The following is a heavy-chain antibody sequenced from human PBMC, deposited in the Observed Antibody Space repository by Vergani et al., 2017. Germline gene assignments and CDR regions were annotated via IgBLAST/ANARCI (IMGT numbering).Heavy chain of an antibody. CDR1: GYTFTSYY. CDR2: ISAQTGNT. V-gene: IGHV1-18*04. D-gene: IGHD1-14*01. Sequence: QVQLVQSGAEVKKPGASVKASCKAPGYTFTSYYMHWVRQAPGQGLEWMGWISAQTGNTKSAQKLQGRVTMTTDKSTTTAYMELRSLRSDDPAVYYCAGDKLEYNSPRWNYWRQGSLVGVCS. J-gene: IGHJ4*02. CDR3: AGDKLEYNSPRWNY.